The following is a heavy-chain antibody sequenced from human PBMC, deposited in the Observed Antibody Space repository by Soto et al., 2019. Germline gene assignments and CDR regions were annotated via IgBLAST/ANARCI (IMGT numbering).Heavy chain of an antibody. J-gene: IGHJ6*03. Sequence: SETLSLTCTVSGGSISSYYWSWIRQPPGKGLEWIGYIYYSGSTNYNPSLKSRVTISVDTSKNQFSLKLSSVTAADTAVYYCARGTIDWRPRPYYYYYMDVWGKGTTVTVSS. V-gene: IGHV4-59*01. D-gene: IGHD2-2*01. CDR2: IYYSGST. CDR1: GGSISSYY. CDR3: ARGTIDWRPRPYYYYYMDV.